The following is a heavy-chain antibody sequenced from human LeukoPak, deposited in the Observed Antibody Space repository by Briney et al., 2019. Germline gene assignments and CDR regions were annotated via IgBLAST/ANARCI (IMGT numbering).Heavy chain of an antibody. CDR1: GFTFSSYA. CDR3: AKDRQAGYYYYYYMDV. CDR2: ISGSGGST. Sequence: GGSLRLSCAASGFTFSSYAMSWVRQAPGKGLEWVSAISGSGGSTYYADSVKGRFTISRDNSKNALYLQMNSLRAEDTAVYYCAKDRQAGYYYYYYMDVWGKGTTVTVS. J-gene: IGHJ6*03. V-gene: IGHV3-23*01.